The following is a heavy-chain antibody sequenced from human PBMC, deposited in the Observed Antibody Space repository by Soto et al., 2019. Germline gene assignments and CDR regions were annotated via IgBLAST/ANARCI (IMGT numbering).Heavy chain of an antibody. CDR2: IYPGDSDT. Sequence: GESLKISCKGSGYSFTSYWIGWVRQMPGKGLEWMGIIYPGDSDTRYSPTFQGQATISADKSISTAYLQWSSLKASDTAMYYCARHGILSSIAAVAAGMDVWGQGTTVTVSS. CDR3: ARHGILSSIAAVAAGMDV. V-gene: IGHV5-51*01. D-gene: IGHD6-13*01. CDR1: GYSFTSYW. J-gene: IGHJ6*02.